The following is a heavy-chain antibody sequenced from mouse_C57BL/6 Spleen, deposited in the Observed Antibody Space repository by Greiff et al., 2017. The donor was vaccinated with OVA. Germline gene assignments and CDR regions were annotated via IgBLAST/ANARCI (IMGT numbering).Heavy chain of an antibody. J-gene: IGHJ4*01. CDR3: ARKGYYGSSYYYAMDY. CDR1: GFSLTSYG. Sequence: VQLQQSGPGLVQPSQSLSITCTVSGFSLTSYGVHWVRQSPGKGLEWLGVIWSGGSTDYNAAFISRLSISKDNSKSQVFFKMNRLQADDTAIYYCARKGYYGSSYYYAMDYWGQGTSVTVAS. V-gene: IGHV2-2*01. CDR2: IWSGGST. D-gene: IGHD1-1*01.